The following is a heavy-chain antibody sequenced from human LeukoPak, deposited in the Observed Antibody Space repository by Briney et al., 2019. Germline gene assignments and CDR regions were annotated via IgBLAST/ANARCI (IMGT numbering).Heavy chain of an antibody. J-gene: IGHJ4*02. CDR2: IYYSGSP. Sequence: SETLSLTCSVSGGSISSSSYYWSWIRQPPGKGLECIGSIYYSGSPYYNPSLKSRVTISVDTSKNQFSLRLSSVTAADTAVYYCATWRTAKTGFDYWGQGTLVTVSS. D-gene: IGHD1-1*01. CDR3: ATWRTAKTGFDY. V-gene: IGHV4-39*01. CDR1: GGSISSSSYY.